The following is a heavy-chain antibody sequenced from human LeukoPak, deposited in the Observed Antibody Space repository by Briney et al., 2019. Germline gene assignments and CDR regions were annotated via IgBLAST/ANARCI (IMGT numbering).Heavy chain of an antibody. CDR1: GFTFTSYS. CDR2: ISGTSSTI. CDR3: AKSGSHSLGFGH. J-gene: IGHJ4*02. Sequence: PGGSLRLSCVDSGFTFTSYSMNGVRQAPGKGLEWVSYISGTSSTILYADSVQGRFIISRDNAKNSVFLQMNSLRAEDTAFYYCAKSGSHSLGFGHWGQGTLVTVSS. V-gene: IGHV3-48*01. D-gene: IGHD3-10*01.